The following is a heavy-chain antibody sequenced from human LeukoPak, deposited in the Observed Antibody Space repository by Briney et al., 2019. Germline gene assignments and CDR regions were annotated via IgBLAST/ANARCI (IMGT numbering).Heavy chain of an antibody. CDR3: ARDLRAVAGREGKNY. D-gene: IGHD6-19*01. CDR2: ISSSSSTI. Sequence: PGGSLRLSCAASGFTFSSYSMNWVRQAPGKGLEWVSYISSSSSTIYYADSVKGRFTISRDNAKNSLYLLMNSLRAEDTAVYYCARDLRAVAGREGKNYWGQGTLVTVSS. CDR1: GFTFSSYS. J-gene: IGHJ4*02. V-gene: IGHV3-48*01.